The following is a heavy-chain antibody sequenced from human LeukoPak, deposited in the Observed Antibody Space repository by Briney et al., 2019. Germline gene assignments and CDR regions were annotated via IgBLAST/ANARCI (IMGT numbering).Heavy chain of an antibody. CDR2: IIPIFGTA. J-gene: IGHJ6*02. CDR3: ARDKMRFLEWPHYYYYGMDV. V-gene: IGHV1-69*01. Sequence: PGGSLRLSCAASGGTFSSYAISWVRQAPGQGLEWMRGIIPIFGTANYAQKFQGRVTITADESTSTAYMELSSLRSEDTAVYYCARDKMRFLEWPHYYYYGMDVWGQGTTVTVSS. D-gene: IGHD3-3*01. CDR1: GGTFSSYA.